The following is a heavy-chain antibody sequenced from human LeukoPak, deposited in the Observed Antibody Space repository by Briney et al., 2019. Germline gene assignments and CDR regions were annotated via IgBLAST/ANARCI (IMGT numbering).Heavy chain of an antibody. D-gene: IGHD2-2*01. CDR2: IRYDGSNK. CDR1: GFTFNYYG. Sequence: AGGSLRLSCAASGFTFNYYGMHWVRQAPGKGLEWVAFIRYDGSNKYYTDPVKGRFTFSRDNSKNTLYLQMNSLRAEDTAVYYCAKARGYCSSTSCFRPFDYWGQGTLVTVSS. J-gene: IGHJ4*02. V-gene: IGHV3-30*02. CDR3: AKARGYCSSTSCFRPFDY.